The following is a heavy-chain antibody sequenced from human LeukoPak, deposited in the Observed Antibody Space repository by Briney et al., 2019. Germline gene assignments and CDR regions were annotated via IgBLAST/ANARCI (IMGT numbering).Heavy chain of an antibody. D-gene: IGHD6-25*01. CDR2: IYYSGST. Sequence: SETLSLTCTVSGGSISTYYWIWIRQPPGKGLEWIGYIYYSGSTNYNTSLTSRVSISVDTSKNQLSLKLSSVTPADTAVYYCARAGRGTGIAASPIWGQGTMVTVSS. V-gene: IGHV4-59*01. CDR3: ARAGRGTGIAASPI. J-gene: IGHJ3*02. CDR1: GGSISTYY.